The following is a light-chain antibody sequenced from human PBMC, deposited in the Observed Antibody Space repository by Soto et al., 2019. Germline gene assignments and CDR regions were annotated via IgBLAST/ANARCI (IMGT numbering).Light chain of an antibody. CDR1: QGISNY. Sequence: DIQMTQSPSSRSASVGDRVTITCRASQGISNYLAWYQQKPGKVPNVLIYGASTLQSGVPARFSGSGSGTVFTLTISSLQPDDVATYYCQRYDSAPFTFGPGTKVDIK. J-gene: IGKJ3*01. V-gene: IGKV1-27*01. CDR3: QRYDSAPFT. CDR2: GAS.